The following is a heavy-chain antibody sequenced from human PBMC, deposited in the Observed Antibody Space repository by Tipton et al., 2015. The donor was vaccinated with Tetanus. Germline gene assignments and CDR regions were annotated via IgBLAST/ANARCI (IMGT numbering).Heavy chain of an antibody. D-gene: IGHD3-3*01. CDR2: FDPADGET. CDR3: ATGPRGYYDFWSGYGVDY. V-gene: IGHV1-24*01. Sequence: QVQLVQSGAEVKKPGASVKVSCKVSGYTLTELSMHWVRQAPGKGLEWMGGFDPADGETIYAQKFQGRVTMTEDTSTDTAYMELSSRRSEDTAVYYWATGPRGYYDFWSGYGVDYWGQGTLVTVSS. J-gene: IGHJ4*02. CDR1: GYTLTELS.